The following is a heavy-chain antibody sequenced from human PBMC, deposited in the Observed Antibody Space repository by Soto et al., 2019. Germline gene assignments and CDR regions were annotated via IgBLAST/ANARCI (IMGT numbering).Heavy chain of an antibody. Sequence: SETLSLTCAVYGGSFSGYYWSWIRQPPGKGLEWIGEINHSGSTNYNPSLKSRVTISVDTSKNQFSLKLSSVTAADTAVYYCARVVATIREGPFVDYWGQGTLVTVSS. CDR1: GGSFSGYY. J-gene: IGHJ4*02. D-gene: IGHD5-12*01. CDR3: ARVVATIREGPFVDY. CDR2: INHSGST. V-gene: IGHV4-34*01.